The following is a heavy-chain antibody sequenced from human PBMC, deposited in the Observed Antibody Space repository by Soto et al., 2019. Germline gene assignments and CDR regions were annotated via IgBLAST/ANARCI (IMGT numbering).Heavy chain of an antibody. CDR3: ARGLYGSGSYRGY. D-gene: IGHD3-10*01. J-gene: IGHJ4*02. CDR2: INSDGSST. Sequence: GGSLRLSCAASGFTFRNYWMHWVRQAPGKGLVWVSRINSDGSSTSYADSVKGRFTISRDNAKNTLYLQMHSLRAEDTAVYYCARGLYGSGSYRGYWGQGTLVTVSS. V-gene: IGHV3-74*01. CDR1: GFTFRNYW.